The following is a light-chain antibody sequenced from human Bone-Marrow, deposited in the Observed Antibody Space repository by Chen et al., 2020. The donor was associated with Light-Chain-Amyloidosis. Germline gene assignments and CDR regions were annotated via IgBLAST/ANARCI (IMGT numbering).Light chain of an antibody. CDR3: CSQTTYSTLKV. J-gene: IGLJ2*01. Sequence: QSAVTQPASVSGSPGQSITISCTGTSGDVGSSEFVSWYQQHPGKAPQLIIFDVSNRPSGVSSRFSGSKSGNTASLFISGLQAEDEADYYCCSQTTYSTLKVFGGGTKLTVL. CDR1: SGDVGSSEF. V-gene: IGLV2-14*03. CDR2: DVS.